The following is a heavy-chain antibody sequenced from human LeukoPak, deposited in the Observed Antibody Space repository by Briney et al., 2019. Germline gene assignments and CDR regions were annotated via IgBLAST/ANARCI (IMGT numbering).Heavy chain of an antibody. D-gene: IGHD3-10*01. V-gene: IGHV1-2*02. Sequence: ASVKVSCKASGYTFTGYYMHWVRQAPGQGLEWMGWINPNSGGTNYAQKFQGRVTMTRDTSVSTAYMELSRLRSDDTAVYYCASRGSGRTYYFDYWGQGTLVTVSS. CDR3: ASRGSGRTYYFDY. CDR2: INPNSGGT. CDR1: GYTFTGYY. J-gene: IGHJ4*02.